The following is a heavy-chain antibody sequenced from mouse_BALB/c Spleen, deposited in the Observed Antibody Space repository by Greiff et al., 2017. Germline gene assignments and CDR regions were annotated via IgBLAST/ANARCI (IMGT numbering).Heavy chain of an antibody. CDR2: IDPANGNT. CDR1: GFNIKDTY. D-gene: IGHD2-4*01. CDR3: ARSRDYPYAMDY. J-gene: IGHJ4*01. V-gene: IGHV14-3*02. Sequence: VQLQQSGAELVKPGASVKLSCTASGFNIKDTYMHWVKQRPEQGLEWIGRIDPANGNTKYDPKFQGKATITADTSSNTAYLQLSSLTSEDTAVYYCARSRDYPYAMDYWGQGTSVTVSS.